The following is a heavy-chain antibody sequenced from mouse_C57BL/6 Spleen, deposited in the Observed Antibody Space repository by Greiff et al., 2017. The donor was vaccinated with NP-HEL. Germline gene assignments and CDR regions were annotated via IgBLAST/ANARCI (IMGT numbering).Heavy chain of an antibody. J-gene: IGHJ4*01. CDR3: ARWGGNYGSAMDY. Sequence: QVQLKQPGAELVMPGASVKLSCKASGYTFTSYWMHWVKQRPGQGLEWIGEIDPSDSYTNYTQKFKGKSTLTVDKSSSTAYMQLSSLTSEDSAVYYCARWGGNYGSAMDYWGQGTSVTVSS. V-gene: IGHV1-69*01. D-gene: IGHD2-1*01. CDR2: IDPSDSYT. CDR1: GYTFTSYW.